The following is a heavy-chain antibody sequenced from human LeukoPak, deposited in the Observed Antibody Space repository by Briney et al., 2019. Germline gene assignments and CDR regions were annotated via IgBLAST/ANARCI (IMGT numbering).Heavy chain of an antibody. CDR2: ISGSGDNT. Sequence: GGSLRLPCAASGFTFSSHGMSWVRQAPGKGLEWVSTISGSGDNTYYADSVRGRFTISRDNSKNALYLQMNSLRAEDAAVYYCARGSFGVVMMAFDPWGQGTLVTVSS. D-gene: IGHD3-3*01. CDR3: ARGSFGVVMMAFDP. CDR1: GFTFSSHG. J-gene: IGHJ5*02. V-gene: IGHV3-23*01.